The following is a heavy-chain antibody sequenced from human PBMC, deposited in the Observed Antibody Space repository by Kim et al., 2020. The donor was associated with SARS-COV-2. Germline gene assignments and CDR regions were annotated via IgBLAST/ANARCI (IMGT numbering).Heavy chain of an antibody. Sequence: YVDSVKGRFTISRDNAKNLLYLQMNSLRAEDTAVYYCARDPGYDSSGNDYWGQGTLVTVSS. CDR3: ARDPGYDSSGNDY. D-gene: IGHD3-22*01. V-gene: IGHV3-7*01. J-gene: IGHJ4*02.